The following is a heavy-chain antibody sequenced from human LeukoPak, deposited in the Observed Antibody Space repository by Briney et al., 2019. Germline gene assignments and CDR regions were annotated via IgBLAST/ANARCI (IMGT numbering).Heavy chain of an antibody. V-gene: IGHV3-30*02. CDR1: GFTFSSYG. CDR3: AREAAVGPAFFDY. CDR2: IRYDGSNK. J-gene: IGHJ4*02. D-gene: IGHD3-3*02. Sequence: SGGSLRLSCAASGFTFSSYGMHWVRQAPGKGLEWVAFIRYDGSNKYYADSVKGRFTISRDNSKNTLYLQMNSLRAEDTAVYFCAREAAVGPAFFDYWGQGTLVTVSS.